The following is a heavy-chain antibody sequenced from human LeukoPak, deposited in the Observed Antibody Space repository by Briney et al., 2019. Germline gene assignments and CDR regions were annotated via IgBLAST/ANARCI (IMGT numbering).Heavy chain of an antibody. D-gene: IGHD1-26*01. J-gene: IGHJ4*02. Sequence: GGSLRLSCDVSGFTFSSYWMTWARHIPGKGLEWVANINRDGSEQHYVESVKGRFTISRDNGRNSLYLQMDSLRVDDTAVYYCAKVGAWELQRVFENWGQGTLVTVSS. CDR1: GFTFSSYW. V-gene: IGHV3-7*01. CDR3: AKVGAWELQRVFEN. CDR2: INRDGSEQ.